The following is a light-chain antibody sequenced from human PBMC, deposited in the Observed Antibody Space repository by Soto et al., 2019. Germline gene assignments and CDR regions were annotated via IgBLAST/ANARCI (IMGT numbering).Light chain of an antibody. J-gene: IGLJ1*01. Sequence: QSVLTQPASVSGSPGQSITISCTGTSSDVGAYNFVSWHQQHPGKAPKLMIYNVYDRPSGISYRFSGSKSGNTASLTISGLQGEDEADYFCKSYAGSNTYVFGSGTKV. V-gene: IGLV2-14*03. CDR1: SSDVGAYNF. CDR3: KSYAGSNTYV. CDR2: NVY.